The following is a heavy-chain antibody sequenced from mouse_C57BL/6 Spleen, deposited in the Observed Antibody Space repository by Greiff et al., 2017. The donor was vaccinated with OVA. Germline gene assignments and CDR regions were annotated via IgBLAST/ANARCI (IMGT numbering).Heavy chain of an antibody. J-gene: IGHJ4*01. V-gene: IGHV3-3*01. D-gene: IGHD1-1*01. CDR2: TFYSGIT. Sequence: DVKLQESGPSLVRPSQTLSLTCTVTGFSINSDCYWIWIRQFPGNKLEYIGYTFYSGITYYNPSLESRTYITRDTSKNQFSLKLSSVTTEDTATYYCAREPLYYGSSYGAMDYWGQGTSVTVSS. CDR3: AREPLYYGSSYGAMDY. CDR1: GFSINSDCY.